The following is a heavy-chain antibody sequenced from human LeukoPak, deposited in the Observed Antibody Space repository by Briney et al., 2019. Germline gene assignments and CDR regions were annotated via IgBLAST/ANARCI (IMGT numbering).Heavy chain of an antibody. Sequence: GGSLRLSCAASGFTFSSYAMNWVRQAPGKGLEWVSVISGSGITYYADSVKGRFTISRDNSKNTLYLQMNSLRVEDTAIYYCAKDRGIAVAGTLFDYWGQGTLVTVSS. J-gene: IGHJ4*02. D-gene: IGHD6-19*01. V-gene: IGHV3-23*01. CDR3: AKDRGIAVAGTLFDY. CDR1: GFTFSSYA. CDR2: ISGSGIT.